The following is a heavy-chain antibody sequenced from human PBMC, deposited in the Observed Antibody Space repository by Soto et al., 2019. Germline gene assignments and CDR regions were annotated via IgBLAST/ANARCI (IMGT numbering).Heavy chain of an antibody. V-gene: IGHV4-31*03. CDR3: ARYGDYYYYGMDV. J-gene: IGHJ6*02. CDR1: GGSISSGGYY. CDR2: IYYSGST. Sequence: SETLSLTCTVSGGSISSGGYYWSWIRQHPGKGLEWIGYIYYSGSTYYNPSLKSRVTISVDTSKNQFSLKLSSVTAADTAVYYCARYGDYYYYGMDVWGQGSTVTVSS. D-gene: IGHD4-17*01.